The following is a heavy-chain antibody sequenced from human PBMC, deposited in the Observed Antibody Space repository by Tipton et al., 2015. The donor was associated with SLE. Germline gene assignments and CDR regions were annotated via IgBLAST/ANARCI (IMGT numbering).Heavy chain of an antibody. CDR3: ARTNPLYSSSLTGLYGMDV. V-gene: IGHV4-34*01. D-gene: IGHD6-13*01. J-gene: IGHJ6*02. CDR1: GGSLNDHY. CDR2: INHRGST. Sequence: TLSLTCTVSGGSLNDHYWSWIRQPPGKGLEWIGEINHRGSTNYNPSLKSRVTLSVDTSKNQFSLRLRSVTAADTAVYYCARTNPLYSSSLTGLYGMDVWGQGTTVTVSS.